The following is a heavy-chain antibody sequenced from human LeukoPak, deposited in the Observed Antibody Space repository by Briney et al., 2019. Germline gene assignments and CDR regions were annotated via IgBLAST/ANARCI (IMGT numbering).Heavy chain of an antibody. D-gene: IGHD2-2*01. CDR3: ASRIVVVPAAIYY. CDR2: ISGSGGST. J-gene: IGHJ4*02. V-gene: IGHV3-23*01. Sequence: QPGGSLRLSCAASGFTFSSYWMSWVRQAPGKGLEWVSAISGSGGSTYYADSVKGRFTISRDNSKNTLYLQMNSLRAEDTAVYYCASRIVVVPAAIYYWGQGTLVTVSS. CDR1: GFTFSSYW.